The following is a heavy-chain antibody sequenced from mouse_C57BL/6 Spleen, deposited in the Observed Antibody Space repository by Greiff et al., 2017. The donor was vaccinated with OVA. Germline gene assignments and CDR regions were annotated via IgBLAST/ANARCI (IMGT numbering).Heavy chain of an antibody. D-gene: IGHD3-2*02. Sequence: QVQLQQSGAELVKPGASVKLSCKASGYTFTSYWMHWVKQRPGQGLEWIGMIHPNSGSTNYNEKFKSKATLTVDKSSSTASMQLSSLTSEDSAVYYYAREAAQAGEYYAMDYWGQGTSVTVSS. CDR1: GYTFTSYW. CDR2: IHPNSGST. CDR3: AREAAQAGEYYAMDY. V-gene: IGHV1-64*01. J-gene: IGHJ4*01.